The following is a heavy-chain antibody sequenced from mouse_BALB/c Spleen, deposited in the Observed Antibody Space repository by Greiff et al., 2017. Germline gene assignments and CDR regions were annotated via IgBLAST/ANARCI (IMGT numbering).Heavy chain of an antibody. J-gene: IGHJ2*01. V-gene: IGHV1-15*01. CDR1: GYTFTDYE. D-gene: IGHD4-1*01. CDR3: TRSLTGPFDY. CDR2: IDPETGGT. Sequence: VQLQQSGAELVRPGASVTLSCKASGYTFTDYEMHWVKQTPVHGLEWIGAIDPETGGTAYNQKFKGKATLTADKSSSTAYMELRSLTSEDSAVYYCTRSLTGPFDYWGQGTTLTVSS.